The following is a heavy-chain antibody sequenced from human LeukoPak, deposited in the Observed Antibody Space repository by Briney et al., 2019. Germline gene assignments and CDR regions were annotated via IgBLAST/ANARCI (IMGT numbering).Heavy chain of an antibody. CDR1: GDSVSSNSAA. CDR3: ARIIAPTYYFDY. Sequence: SQTLSLTCAISGDSVSSNSAAWNWIRQSPSRGLEWLGRTYYRSKWYNDYAVSVKSRITINPDTSKNQFCLQLTSVTPEDTAVYYCARIIAPTYYFDYWGQGTLVTVSS. CDR2: TYYRSKWYN. V-gene: IGHV6-1*01. J-gene: IGHJ4*02. D-gene: IGHD3-10*01.